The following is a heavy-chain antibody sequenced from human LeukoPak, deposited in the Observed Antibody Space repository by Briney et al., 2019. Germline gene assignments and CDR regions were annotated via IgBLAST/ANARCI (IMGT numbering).Heavy chain of an antibody. D-gene: IGHD3-9*01. J-gene: IGHJ4*02. CDR2: ISISGGGT. V-gene: IGHV3-23*01. Sequence: PGGSLRLSCAASGFIFSSYAMNWVRQAPGKGPEWVSGISISGGGTYYADSVKGRFTISRDNSKNTLYLQMNSLRAEDTAVYYCAKPYYDLLTGFDYWGQGTLVTVSS. CDR3: AKPYYDLLTGFDY. CDR1: GFIFSSYA.